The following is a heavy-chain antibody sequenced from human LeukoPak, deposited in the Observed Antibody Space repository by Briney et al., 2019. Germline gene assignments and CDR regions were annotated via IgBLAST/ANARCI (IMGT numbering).Heavy chain of an antibody. V-gene: IGHV3-30*03. CDR2: ISYDGSNK. D-gene: IGHD3-10*01. J-gene: IGHJ3*02. Sequence: PGRSLRLSCAASGFTFSSYGMHWVRQAPGKGLEWVAVISYDGSNKYYADSVKGRFTISRDNSKNTLYLQMNSLRAEDTAVYYCAREFSLGDAFDIWGQGTMVTVSS. CDR3: AREFSLGDAFDI. CDR1: GFTFSSYG.